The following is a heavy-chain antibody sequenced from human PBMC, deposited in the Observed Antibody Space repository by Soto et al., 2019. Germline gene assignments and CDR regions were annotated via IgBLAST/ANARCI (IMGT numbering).Heavy chain of an antibody. CDR3: LGEHFYRLDY. D-gene: IGHD3-16*01. J-gene: IGHJ4*02. CDR2: PTAKSHGHTT. V-gene: IGHV3-72*01. CDR1: EFTLSDFH. Sequence: GSLRLSCASTEFTLSDFHMNCIRHSPGKGVEGVDHPTAKSHGHTTEYAASVKGRFAVSRDDSKNTLFLQTNSLNIGDAALYYCLGEHFYRLDYWGRGSLVTVSS.